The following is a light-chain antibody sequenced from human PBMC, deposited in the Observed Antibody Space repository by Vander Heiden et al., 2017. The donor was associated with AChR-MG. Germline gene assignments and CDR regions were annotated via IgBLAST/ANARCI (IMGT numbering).Light chain of an antibody. Sequence: SYEVTQPLSVSVALGQTAKITRGGNNIGSKNVHWYQQKPGQAPVLVIYKDGNRPSGIPERLSGSNSGNTATLTISRAQAGDEAEYFCQVWDNSLVIFGGGTKVNVI. CDR2: KDG. J-gene: IGLJ2*01. V-gene: IGLV3-9*01. CDR1: NIGSKN. CDR3: QVWDNSLVI.